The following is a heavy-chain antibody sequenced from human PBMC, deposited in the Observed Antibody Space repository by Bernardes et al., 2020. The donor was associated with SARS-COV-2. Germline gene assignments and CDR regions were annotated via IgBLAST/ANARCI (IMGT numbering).Heavy chain of an antibody. CDR1: VYTFASYA. V-gene: IGHV1-3*01. J-gene: IGHJ6*02. CDR2: INAGNGNT. CDR3: AGDNGYDWLFESAYYGMDV. D-gene: IGHD5-12*01. Sequence: ASVKVSCKASVYTFASYAMHWLRQAPGQRLEWMGWINAGNGNTKYSQKLQGRVTITSDTSASTAYMELSSLRSEDTGVYYCAGDNGYDWLFESAYYGMDVWGHGTTVTVSS.